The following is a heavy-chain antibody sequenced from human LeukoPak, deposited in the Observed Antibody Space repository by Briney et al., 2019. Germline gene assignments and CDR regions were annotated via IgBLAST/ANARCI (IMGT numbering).Heavy chain of an antibody. CDR3: ARDSYGSGTYLL. J-gene: IGHJ4*02. CDR2: IYTGGST. D-gene: IGHD3-10*01. CDR1: AGSISSYY. V-gene: IGHV4-4*07. Sequence: SETLSLTCTVSAGSISSYYWSWIRQSAGKGLEWIGRIYTGGSTNYNPSLKSRVTMSVDTSKNQFSLKLSSVTAADTAVYYCARDSYGSGTYLLWGQGTLVTVSS.